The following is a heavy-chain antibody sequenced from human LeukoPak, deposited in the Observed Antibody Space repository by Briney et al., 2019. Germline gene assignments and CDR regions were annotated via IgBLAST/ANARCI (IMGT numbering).Heavy chain of an antibody. J-gene: IGHJ4*02. CDR3: AKDSYYYDSSDYYSPYYFDY. CDR1: GGTFSSYT. CDR2: IIPILGIA. D-gene: IGHD3-22*01. Sequence: SVKVSFKASGGTFSSYTMNWVRQAPGQGLEWMGRIIPILGIANYAQNFQGRVTITADKSTTTAYMELSSLRSEDTAVYYCAKDSYYYDSSDYYSPYYFDYWGQGPLVTVSS. V-gene: IGHV1-69*04.